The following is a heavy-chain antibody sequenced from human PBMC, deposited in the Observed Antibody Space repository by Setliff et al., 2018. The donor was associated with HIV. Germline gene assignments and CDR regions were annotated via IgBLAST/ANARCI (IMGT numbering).Heavy chain of an antibody. CDR3: ATRVAYSSGWDEYFQH. D-gene: IGHD6-19*01. J-gene: IGHJ1*01. CDR1: GFTFSSYA. V-gene: IGHV3-23*01. Sequence: GGSLRLSCAASGFTFSSYAMSWVRQAPGKGLEWISAFRSSGDIKYYADSVRGRFTISSDNSKNTLFLQMNSLRVEDTAVYYCATRVAYSSGWDEYFQHWGQGTLVTVSS. CDR2: FRSSGDIK.